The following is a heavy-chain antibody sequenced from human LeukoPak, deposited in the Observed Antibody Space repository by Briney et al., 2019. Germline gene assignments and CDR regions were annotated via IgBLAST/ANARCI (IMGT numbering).Heavy chain of an antibody. J-gene: IGHJ4*02. CDR1: GGSLSSGDYY. CDR2: IYNSGST. V-gene: IGHV4-30-4*08. Sequence: SQTLSLTCTVSGGSLSSGDYYWSWIRQPPGKGLEWIGYIYNSGSTYYNPSLKSRVTISVDTSKNQFSLKLSSVTAADTAVYYCARAGKELDLDYWGQGTLVTVSS. CDR3: ARAGKELDLDY. D-gene: IGHD1-26*01.